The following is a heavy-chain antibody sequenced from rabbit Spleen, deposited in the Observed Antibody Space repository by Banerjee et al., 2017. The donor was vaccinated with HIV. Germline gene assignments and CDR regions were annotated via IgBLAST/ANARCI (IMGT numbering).Heavy chain of an antibody. Sequence: QEQLEESGGDLVKPEGSLTLTCTASGFSFSSSYYMYWVRQAPGKGLEWIGCIFSSSDITWYATWAKGRFTIYKPSSTTVPLQMSSLTDADTATYFCASGYSNVVLNLWGQGTLVTDS. CDR3: ASGYSNVVLNL. CDR1: GFSFSSSYY. V-gene: IGHV1S45*01. CDR2: IFSSSDIT. J-gene: IGHJ4*01. D-gene: IGHD1-1*01.